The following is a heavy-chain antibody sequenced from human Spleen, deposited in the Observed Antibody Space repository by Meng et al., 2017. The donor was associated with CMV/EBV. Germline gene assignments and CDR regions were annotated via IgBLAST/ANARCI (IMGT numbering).Heavy chain of an antibody. CDR3: AKDQGDSGNPGY. Sequence: GESLKISCAASGFTFRTVGMYWVRQAPGKGPVWVAYIPSDGGKTYHEDSVKGRFTISRDNSKTTVYLEMNSLRLEDTAVYYCAKDQGDSGNPGYWGQGTLVTVSS. J-gene: IGHJ4*02. CDR1: GFTFRTVG. D-gene: IGHD6-19*01. V-gene: IGHV3-30*02. CDR2: IPSDGGKT.